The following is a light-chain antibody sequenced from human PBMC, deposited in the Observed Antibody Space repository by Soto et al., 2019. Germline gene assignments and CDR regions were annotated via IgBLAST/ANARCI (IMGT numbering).Light chain of an antibody. CDR3: AAWDDSLNGFV. J-gene: IGLJ1*01. CDR1: SSNIGSNT. Sequence: QSVLTQPPSASGDPGQRVTISCSGSSSNIGSNTVNWYQQLPGTAPKLLIYTNNQRPSGVRDRFSGSRSGTSASLAISGLQSEDEADYYCAAWDDSLNGFVFGTGTKV. CDR2: TNN. V-gene: IGLV1-44*01.